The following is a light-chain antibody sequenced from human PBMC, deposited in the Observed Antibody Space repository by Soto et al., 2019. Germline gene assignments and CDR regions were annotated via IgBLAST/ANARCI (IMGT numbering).Light chain of an antibody. J-gene: IGKJ5*01. V-gene: IGKV3-20*01. CDR1: QSVSRN. CDR3: QQYRMSPNT. CDR2: DAS. Sequence: EIVLTQSPGTLSLSPGERATLSCRASQSVSRNLAWYQQRPGQPPRLLIYDASTRATGIPDRFSGSGSGTDFSLTIRGLKPEDFAVYYCQQYRMSPNTFGQGTRLEIK.